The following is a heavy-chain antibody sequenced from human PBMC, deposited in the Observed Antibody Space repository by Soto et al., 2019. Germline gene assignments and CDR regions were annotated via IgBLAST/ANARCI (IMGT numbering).Heavy chain of an antibody. CDR2: IYYSGST. V-gene: IGHV4-39*01. CDR3: ASQNRLYCTNGVCPSDY. J-gene: IGHJ4*02. D-gene: IGHD2-8*01. Sequence: SETLSLTCTVSCGSISSSSYYWGWIRQPPGKGLEWIGSIYYSGSTYYNPSLKSRVTISVDTSKNQFSLKLSSVTAADTAVYYCASQNRLYCTNGVCPSDYWGQGTLVTVSS. CDR1: CGSISSSSYY.